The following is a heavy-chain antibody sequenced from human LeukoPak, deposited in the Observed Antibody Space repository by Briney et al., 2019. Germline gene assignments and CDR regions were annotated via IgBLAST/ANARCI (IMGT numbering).Heavy chain of an antibody. V-gene: IGHV1-2*02. D-gene: IGHD3-10*01. CDR2: INPSSGGR. J-gene: IGHJ3*02. CDR1: GYTLTDYY. Sequence: ASVKVSCKASGYTLTDYYIHWVRQAPGQGLEWMGWINPSSGGRNYAQKFQGRVTMTRDTSINTAYVEVSGLRSDDTAVYYCARTPSFGSVAFDIWGQGTMVTVSS. CDR3: ARTPSFGSVAFDI.